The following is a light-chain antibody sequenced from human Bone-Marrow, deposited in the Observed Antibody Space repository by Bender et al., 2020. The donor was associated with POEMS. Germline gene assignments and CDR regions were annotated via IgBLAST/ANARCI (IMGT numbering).Light chain of an antibody. J-gene: IGLJ3*02. Sequence: QSALTQPPSASGSPGQSVTISCTGTSSDVGGYNYVSWYQQHPGKAPKLMIYDVSNRPSGVPDRFSGSKSGTSASLAISGLQADDEADYYCQSFDRSLSGSRVFGGGTKLTVL. CDR1: SSDVGGYNY. V-gene: IGLV2-8*01. CDR2: DVS. CDR3: QSFDRSLSGSRV.